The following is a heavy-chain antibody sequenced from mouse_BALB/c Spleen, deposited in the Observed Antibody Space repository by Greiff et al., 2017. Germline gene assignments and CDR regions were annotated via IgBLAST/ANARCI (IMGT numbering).Heavy chain of an antibody. CDR2: ISSGGGST. D-gene: IGHD1-2*01. J-gene: IGHJ3*01. Sequence: DVKLVESGGGLVKPGGSLKLSCAASGFAFSSYDMSWVRQTPEKRLEWVAYISSGGGSTYYPDTVKGRFTISRDNAKNTLYLQMSSLKSEDTAMYYCARPSYDGGFFAYWGQGTLVTVSA. CDR1: GFAFSSYD. V-gene: IGHV5-12-1*01. CDR3: ARPSYDGGFFAY.